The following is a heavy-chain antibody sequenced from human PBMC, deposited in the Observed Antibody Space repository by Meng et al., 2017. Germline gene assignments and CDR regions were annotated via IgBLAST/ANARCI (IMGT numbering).Heavy chain of an antibody. J-gene: IGHJ4*02. CDR2: ISSSSSYI. Sequence: GESLKISCAASGFTFSSYSMNWVRQAPGKGLEWVSSISSSSSYIYYADSVKGRFTISRDNAKNSLYLQMNSLRAEDTAVYYCARDCRGSSTSCPSDDGGQGTLVTVSS. D-gene: IGHD2-2*01. CDR1: GFTFSSYS. V-gene: IGHV3-21*01. CDR3: ARDCRGSSTSCPSDD.